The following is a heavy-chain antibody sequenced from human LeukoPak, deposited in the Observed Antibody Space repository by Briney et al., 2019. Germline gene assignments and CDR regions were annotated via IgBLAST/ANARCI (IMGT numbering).Heavy chain of an antibody. V-gene: IGHV4-59*08. CDR2: IYYSGST. CDR1: GGSISSYY. J-gene: IGHJ5*02. CDR3: ASLKRYCSGGSCYSSYWFDP. D-gene: IGHD2-15*01. Sequence: KSSETLSLTCTVSGGSISSYYWSWIRQPPGKGLEWIGYIYYSGSTNYNPSLKSRVTISEDTSKNQFSLKLSSVTAADTAVYYCASLKRYCSGGSCYSSYWFDPWGQGTLVTVSS.